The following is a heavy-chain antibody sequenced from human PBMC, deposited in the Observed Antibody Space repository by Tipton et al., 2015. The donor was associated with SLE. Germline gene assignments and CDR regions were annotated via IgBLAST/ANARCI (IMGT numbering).Heavy chain of an antibody. J-gene: IGHJ4*02. CDR2: IIPSIGKT. D-gene: IGHD6-13*01. V-gene: IGHV1-69*05. Sequence: QSGAEVKKPGSSVKVSCKASGCTFSSYAISWVRQAPGQGLEWMGGIIPSIGKTNYAQKFQGRVTITTDESTSTAYMELSSLRSEHTAVYYCARDNPIAAAGIDFDYWGQGTLVTVSS. CDR3: ARDNPIAAAGIDFDY. CDR1: GCTFSSYA.